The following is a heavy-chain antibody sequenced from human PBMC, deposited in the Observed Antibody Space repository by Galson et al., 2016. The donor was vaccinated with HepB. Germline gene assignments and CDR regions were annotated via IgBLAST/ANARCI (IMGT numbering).Heavy chain of an antibody. CDR3: ARAGLLTKASFDY. J-gene: IGHJ4*02. Sequence: ETLSLTCSDGSISSSDLSWGWIRQPPGKGLAWIGTVYRGRTYYKPSLEGRVTIFVDMSTDLLSLKVTSLTAADTAVYYCARAGLLTKASFDYWGQGARVAVSS. D-gene: IGHD4-11*01. CDR1: DGSISSSDLS. V-gene: IGHV4-39*01. CDR2: VYRGRT.